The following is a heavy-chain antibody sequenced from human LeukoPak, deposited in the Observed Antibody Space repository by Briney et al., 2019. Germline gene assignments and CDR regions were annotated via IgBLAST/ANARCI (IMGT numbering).Heavy chain of an antibody. CDR1: GFTFSSYA. V-gene: IGHV3-23*01. J-gene: IGHJ4*02. CDR2: ISGSGGST. CDR3: AKSRPDMGYSYGHGYFDY. D-gene: IGHD5-18*01. Sequence: GGSLRLSCAASGFTFSSYAMSWVRQAPGKGLEWVSAISGSGGSTYYADSVKGRFTISRDNSKNTLYLQMNSLRAEDTAVYYCAKSRPDMGYSYGHGYFDYWGQGTLVTVSS.